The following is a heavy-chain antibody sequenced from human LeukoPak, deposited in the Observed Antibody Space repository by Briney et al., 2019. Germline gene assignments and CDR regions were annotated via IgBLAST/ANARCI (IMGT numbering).Heavy chain of an antibody. D-gene: IGHD6-13*01. J-gene: IGHJ5*02. V-gene: IGHV4-38-2*02. CDR3: ARVWDSSSWYLKDNSFDP. CDR2: IYHSGST. CDR1: GYSISSGYY. Sequence: SETLSLTCTVSGYSISSGYYWGWIRQPPGKGLEWIGSIYHSGSTYYNPSLKSRVTISVDTSKNQFSLKLSSVTAADTAVYYCARVWDSSSWYLKDNSFDPWGQGTLVTVSS.